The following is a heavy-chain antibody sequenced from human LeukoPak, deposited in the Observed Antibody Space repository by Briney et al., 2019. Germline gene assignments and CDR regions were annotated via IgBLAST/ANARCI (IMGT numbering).Heavy chain of an antibody. CDR1: GYTFTGYY. CDR2: INPNSGGT. D-gene: IGHD2-2*01. V-gene: IGHV1-2*02. CDR3: ARGARLGYCSSTGRHDAFDI. Sequence: ASVKASCKASGYTFTGYYMHWVRQAPGQGLEWMGWINPNSGGTNYAQKFQGRVTMTRDTSISTAYMELSRLRSDDTAVYYCARGARLGYCSSTGRHDAFDIWGQGTMVTVSS. J-gene: IGHJ3*02.